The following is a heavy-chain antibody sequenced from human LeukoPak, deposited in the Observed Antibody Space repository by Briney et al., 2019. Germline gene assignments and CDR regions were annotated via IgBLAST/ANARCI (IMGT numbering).Heavy chain of an antibody. CDR2: IYSGGST. D-gene: IGHD5-18*01. Sequence: GGSLRLSCAASGFTVSSNYMSWVRQAPGKGLEWVSVIYSGGSTYYADSVKGRFTISRDNSKNTLYLQMNSLRAEDTAVYYCARESSYGSFDYRGQGTLVTVSS. CDR3: ARESSYGSFDY. J-gene: IGHJ4*02. V-gene: IGHV3-66*01. CDR1: GFTVSSNY.